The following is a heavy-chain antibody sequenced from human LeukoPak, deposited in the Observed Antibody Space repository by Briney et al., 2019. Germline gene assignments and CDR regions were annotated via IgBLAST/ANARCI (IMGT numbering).Heavy chain of an antibody. D-gene: IGHD3-16*01. Sequence: GGSLRLSCAASGFTFSSYSMNWVRQAPGKGLEWVSSISSSSSYIYYADSVKGRLTISRDNAKNSLYLQMNSLRAEDTAVYYCARGLPSGGAVGYWGQGTLVTVSS. CDR2: ISSSSSYI. CDR1: GFTFSSYS. J-gene: IGHJ4*02. V-gene: IGHV3-21*01. CDR3: ARGLPSGGAVGY.